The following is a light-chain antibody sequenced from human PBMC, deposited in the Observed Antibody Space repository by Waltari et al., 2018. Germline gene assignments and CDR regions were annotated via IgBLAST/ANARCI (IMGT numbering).Light chain of an antibody. V-gene: IGLV2-11*01. J-gene: IGLJ1*01. Sequence: QSALTQPPSVSGSPGQSVTISCTGTSSDVGAYNYVSWYQQHPGKAPKLMIYDVSKRPSGGPDRFSGSKSGNTASLTISGLQGEDEADYYCCSYAGSYTYVFGTGTKVTVL. CDR2: DVS. CDR1: SSDVGAYNY. CDR3: CSYAGSYTYV.